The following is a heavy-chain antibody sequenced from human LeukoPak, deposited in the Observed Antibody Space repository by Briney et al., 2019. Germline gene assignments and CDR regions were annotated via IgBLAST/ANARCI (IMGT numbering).Heavy chain of an antibody. J-gene: IGHJ6*02. D-gene: IGHD3-22*01. CDR2: IYYSGST. Sequence: SETLSLTCTVSGGSLSSYYWSWIRQPPGKGLEWIGYIYYSGSTNYNPSLKSRVTIIVDTSKNQFSLKMSSVTAADTAVYYCARVSGYYDSSGYYNYYGMDVWGQGTTVTVSS. CDR3: ARVSGYYDSSGYYNYYGMDV. V-gene: IGHV4-59*01. CDR1: GGSLSSYY.